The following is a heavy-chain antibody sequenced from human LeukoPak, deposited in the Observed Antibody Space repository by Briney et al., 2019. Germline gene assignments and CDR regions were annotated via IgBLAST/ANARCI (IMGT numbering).Heavy chain of an antibody. J-gene: IGHJ4*02. CDR1: GGSISSSSYY. D-gene: IGHD3-22*01. CDR2: IYYSGST. Sequence: PSETLSLTCTVSGGSISSSSYYWGWIRQPPGKGLEWIGSIYYSGSTYYNPSLKSRVTISVDTSKNQFSLKLSSVTAADTAVYYCARGGSSGYHLDYWGQGTLVTVSS. V-gene: IGHV4-39*01. CDR3: ARGGSSGYHLDY.